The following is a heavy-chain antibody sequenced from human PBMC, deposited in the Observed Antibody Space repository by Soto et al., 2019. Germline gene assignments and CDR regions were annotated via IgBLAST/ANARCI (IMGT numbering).Heavy chain of an antibody. J-gene: IGHJ4*01. D-gene: IGHD2-8*01. CDR2: ISGSDGST. Sequence: EVQMLESGGGLVQPGGSLRLSCAASGFTFSSYAMSWVRQAPGKGLEWVSAISGSDGSTFYADSVKGRFTISRDDSKNTLYLQMNSIRAEDTAVYYCAKGPGMYSDFDCGGKGTLVTVTS. CDR1: GFTFSSYA. V-gene: IGHV3-23*01. CDR3: AKGPGMYSDFDC.